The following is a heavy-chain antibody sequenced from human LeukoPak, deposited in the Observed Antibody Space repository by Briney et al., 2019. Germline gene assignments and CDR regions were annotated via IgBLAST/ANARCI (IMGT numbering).Heavy chain of an antibody. J-gene: IGHJ3*02. D-gene: IGHD1-26*01. CDR2: ISGSGGST. Sequence: PGGSLRLSCAASGFTFSSYAMSWVRQAPGKGLEWVSAISGSGGSTYYADSVKGRFTISRDNSKNTLYLQMNSLRAEDTAVYYCAKEKLVGATLEPRGAFDIWGQGTMVTVSS. V-gene: IGHV3-23*01. CDR3: AKEKLVGATLEPRGAFDI. CDR1: GFTFSSYA.